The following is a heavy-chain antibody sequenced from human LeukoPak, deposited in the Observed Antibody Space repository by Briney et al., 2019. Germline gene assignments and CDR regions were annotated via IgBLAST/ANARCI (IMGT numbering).Heavy chain of an antibody. J-gene: IGHJ4*02. V-gene: IGHV3-23*01. CDR2: ISGSGVST. CDR3: AKDVDRVQSYYFDY. D-gene: IGHD3-22*01. CDR1: GFTFSSYA. Sequence: PGGSLRLSCAASGFTFSSYAMSWVRQAPGKGLEWVSAISGSGVSTNYADSVKGRFTISRDNSKNTLYLQMNSLRAEDTAIYYCAKDVDRVQSYYFDYWGQGTLVTVSS.